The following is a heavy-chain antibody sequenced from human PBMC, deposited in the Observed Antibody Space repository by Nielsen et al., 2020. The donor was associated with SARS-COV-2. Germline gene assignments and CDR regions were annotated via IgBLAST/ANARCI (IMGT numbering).Heavy chain of an antibody. D-gene: IGHD4-17*01. CDR2: ISSSSSYI. J-gene: IGHJ6*02. CDR1: GFTFSSYS. Sequence: GESLKISCAASGFTFSSYSMNWVRQAPGKGLEWVSSISSSSSYIYYADSVKGRFTISRDNAKNSLYLQMNSLRAEDTAVYYCARDPLTYGDPDGMDVWGQGTTVTVSS. V-gene: IGHV3-21*01. CDR3: ARDPLTYGDPDGMDV.